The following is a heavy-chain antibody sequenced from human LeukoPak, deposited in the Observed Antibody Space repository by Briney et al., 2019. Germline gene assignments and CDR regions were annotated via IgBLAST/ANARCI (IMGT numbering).Heavy chain of an antibody. Sequence: QTGGSLRLSCAASGFTFSSYEMNWVRQAPGKGLEWVSYISSSGSNIYYADSVKGRFTISRDNAKNSLYLQINCLSAEATAVYYCARGPIKVYDFWSGYNTWFDPWGQGTLVTVSS. J-gene: IGHJ5*02. CDR3: ARGPIKVYDFWSGYNTWFDP. CDR1: GFTFSSYE. CDR2: ISSSGSNI. V-gene: IGHV3-48*03. D-gene: IGHD3-3*01.